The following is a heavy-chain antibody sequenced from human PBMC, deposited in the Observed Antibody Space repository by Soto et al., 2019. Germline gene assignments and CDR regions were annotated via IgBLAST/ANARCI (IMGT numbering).Heavy chain of an antibody. D-gene: IGHD4-4*01. CDR1: GGSLRGYY. Sequence: QVQLQESGPGLVKPSETLSLTCNVSGGSLRGYYWNWIRQPPGKGLEWIGYLYYSGSTNYNPSLESRVTISVDTSKNQLSLELTSVTAADTAVYDCARGSEDYNGWYSDLWGRGTPVTVSS. CDR3: ARGSEDYNGWYSDL. J-gene: IGHJ2*01. CDR2: LYYSGST. V-gene: IGHV4-59*03.